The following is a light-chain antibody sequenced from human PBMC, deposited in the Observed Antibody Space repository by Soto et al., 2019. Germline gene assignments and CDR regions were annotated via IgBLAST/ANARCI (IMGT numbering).Light chain of an antibody. V-gene: IGLV2-14*02. CDR3: RSYTSSSTRVV. CDR2: DVT. CDR1: STDIGTYSR. Sequence: QSALTQPASVSGSPGQSITISCTGTSTDIGTYSRVSWYLQYPGKAPKLMIYDVTKRPSGVSNRFSGSRSGSTASLTISGLQAEDEANYYCRSYTSSSTRVVFGGGTKLTVL. J-gene: IGLJ2*01.